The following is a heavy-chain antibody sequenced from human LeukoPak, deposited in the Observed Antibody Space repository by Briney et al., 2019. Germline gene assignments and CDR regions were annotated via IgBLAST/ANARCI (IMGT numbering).Heavy chain of an antibody. CDR3: ARGPHDYGDYWAWSIDP. Sequence: ASVKVSCKASGYTFTSYDINWVRQATGQGLEWMGWVNPNSGNTGYARKFQGRVTMTRNTSISTAYMELSSLRSEDTAVYYCARGPHDYGDYWAWSIDPWGQGTLVTVSS. CDR2: VNPNSGNT. V-gene: IGHV1-8*01. J-gene: IGHJ5*02. CDR1: GYTFTSYD. D-gene: IGHD4-17*01.